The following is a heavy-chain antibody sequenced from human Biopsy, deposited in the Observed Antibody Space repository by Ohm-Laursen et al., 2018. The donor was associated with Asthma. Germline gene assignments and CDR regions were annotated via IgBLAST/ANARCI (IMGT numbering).Heavy chain of an antibody. CDR2: INPLLGST. J-gene: IGHJ4*02. CDR3: ARRNQWLSLSLDF. CDR1: GDIFSSFP. V-gene: IGHV1-69*13. Sequence: SVKVSCKTSGDIFSSFPFSWVRQAPGQGLEWMGGINPLLGSTNYAPRFQGRVTLTADESSSTVYMELSSLTSDDTAVYYCARRNQWLSLSLDFWGQGTLVTASS. D-gene: IGHD5-12*01.